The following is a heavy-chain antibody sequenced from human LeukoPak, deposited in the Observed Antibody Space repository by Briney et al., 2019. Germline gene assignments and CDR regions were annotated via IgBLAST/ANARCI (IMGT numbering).Heavy chain of an antibody. J-gene: IGHJ6*02. D-gene: IGHD3-22*01. CDR2: IYYSGSS. CDR1: GFTFSDYY. V-gene: IGHV4-31*02. CDR3: ARGYDNSGYSYFYYGMDV. Sequence: LRLSCAASGFTFSDYYMSWIRQHPGKGLEWIGYIYYSGSSYYKPSLKSRVTISVDTSKNQFSLKLTSVTAADTAVYYCARGYDNSGYSYFYYGMDVWGQGTTVTVSS.